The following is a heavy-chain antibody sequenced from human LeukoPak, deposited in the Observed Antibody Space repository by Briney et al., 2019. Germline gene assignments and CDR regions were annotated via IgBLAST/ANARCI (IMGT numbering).Heavy chain of an antibody. CDR3: VRGTSRDYGYGGDDPY. CDR1: DFTFSTYW. V-gene: IGHV3-74*01. CDR2: ISRDGKSR. Sequence: PGGSLRLSCAVSDFTFSTYWMHWVRQVPGKGLVWVSRISRDGKSRTYADSVMGRFTISRDNRRDTLYLQMDSLRAEDTAVYYCVRGTSRDYGYGGDDPYWGQGTLVIVSS. D-gene: IGHD5-12*01. J-gene: IGHJ4*02.